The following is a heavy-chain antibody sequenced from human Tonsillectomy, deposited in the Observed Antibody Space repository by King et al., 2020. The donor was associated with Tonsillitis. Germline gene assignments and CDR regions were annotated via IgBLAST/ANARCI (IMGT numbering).Heavy chain of an antibody. CDR1: GYTFTGYY. J-gene: IGHJ5*02. V-gene: IGHV1-2*02. D-gene: IGHD3-16*01. CDR3: TREKTPMIDTPVWFDP. CDR2: INPNSGGT. Sequence: QLVQSGAEVKKPGASVRVSCKASGYTFTGYYIHWVRQAPGQGLEWMGWINPNSGGTDYAQKFQGRVTMTRDTSINTAYMELSSLRSDDTAMYYCTREKTPMIDTPVWFDPWGQGTLVTVSS.